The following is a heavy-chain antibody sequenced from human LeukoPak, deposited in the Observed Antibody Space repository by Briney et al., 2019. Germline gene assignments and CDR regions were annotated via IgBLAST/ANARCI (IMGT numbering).Heavy chain of an antibody. Sequence: KTSQTLSLTCTVSGGSISSGDYYWSWIRQPPGKGLEWIGYIYYSGSTYYNPSLKSRVTISVDTSKNQFSLKLSSVTAADTAVYYCARVRSGWAFDYWGQGTLVTVSS. J-gene: IGHJ4*02. D-gene: IGHD3-22*01. CDR2: IYYSGST. CDR3: ARVRSGWAFDY. V-gene: IGHV4-30-4*01. CDR1: GGSISSGDYY.